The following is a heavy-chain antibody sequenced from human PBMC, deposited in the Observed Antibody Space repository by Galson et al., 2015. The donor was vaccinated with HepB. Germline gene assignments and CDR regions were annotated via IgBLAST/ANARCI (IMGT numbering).Heavy chain of an antibody. V-gene: IGHV3-64D*08. J-gene: IGHJ4*02. CDR3: VKSAWGHDY. D-gene: IGHD3-16*01. Sequence: SLRLSCAASGFTFGRYAMYWVRQAPGKGLEYVSVISDDGYSTFYADSVKARFTISRDNSKNTLYLQMSSLRVEDTAVYYCVKSAWGHDYWGQGALVTVSS. CDR1: GFTFGRYA. CDR2: ISDDGYST.